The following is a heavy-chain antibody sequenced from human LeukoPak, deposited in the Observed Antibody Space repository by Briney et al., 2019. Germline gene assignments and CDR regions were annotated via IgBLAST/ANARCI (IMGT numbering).Heavy chain of an antibody. V-gene: IGHV1-2*02. CDR3: ARVTKAHKGAFDI. D-gene: IGHD1-1*01. Sequence: ASVKVSCKASGYTFTGYYMHWVRQAPGQGLEWMGWINPNSGGTNYAQKFQGRVTMTRDTSISTAYMELSRLRSDDTAVYYCARVTKAHKGAFDIWGQGTMVTVSS. CDR2: INPNSGGT. CDR1: GYTFTGYY. J-gene: IGHJ3*02.